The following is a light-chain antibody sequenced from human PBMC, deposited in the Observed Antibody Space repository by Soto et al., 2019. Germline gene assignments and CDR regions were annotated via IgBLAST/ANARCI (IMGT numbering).Light chain of an antibody. Sequence: DIVMTQSPLSLPVTPGEPASISCRSSQSLLHSNGYNYLDRYLQKPGQSPQLLIYLGSNRASGVPDWFSGSGSGTDFTLKISRVEAEDVGVYYCMQALQTPRTFGQGTKVEIK. CDR1: QSLLHSNGYNY. CDR3: MQALQTPRT. J-gene: IGKJ1*01. CDR2: LGS. V-gene: IGKV2-28*01.